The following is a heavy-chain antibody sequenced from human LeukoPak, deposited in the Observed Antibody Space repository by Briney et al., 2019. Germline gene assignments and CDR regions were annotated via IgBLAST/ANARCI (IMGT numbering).Heavy chain of an antibody. J-gene: IGHJ4*02. CDR3: ARGGTYSYGYGLGY. CDR2: IYYSGST. Sequence: PSETLSLTCTVSGGSISSYYWSWIRQPPGKGLEWIGYIYYSGSTNYNPSLKSRVTISVDTSKNQFSLKLSSVTAADTAVYYCARGGTYSYGYGLGYWGQGTLVTVSS. CDR1: GGSISSYY. V-gene: IGHV4-59*01. D-gene: IGHD5-18*01.